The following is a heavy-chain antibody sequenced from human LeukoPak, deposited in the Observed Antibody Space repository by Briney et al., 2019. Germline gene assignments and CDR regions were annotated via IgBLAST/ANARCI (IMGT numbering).Heavy chain of an antibody. Sequence: GGSLRLSCAASGFTFSNYVMGWVRQAQGKGLEWVSAISENGGGADYADSVRGRFTISRDNSKNTLYLQMNSPRAEDTAVYYCAREYREYTLHYYYYYMDVWGKGTTVTVSS. V-gene: IGHV3-23*01. CDR1: GFTFSNYV. CDR2: ISENGGGA. J-gene: IGHJ6*03. D-gene: IGHD2/OR15-2a*01. CDR3: AREYREYTLHYYYYYMDV.